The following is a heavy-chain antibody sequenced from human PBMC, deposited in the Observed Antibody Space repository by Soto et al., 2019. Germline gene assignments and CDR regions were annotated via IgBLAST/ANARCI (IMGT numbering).Heavy chain of an antibody. V-gene: IGHV4-34*01. D-gene: IGHD6-13*01. CDR2: INHSGST. CDR1: GGSFSGYY. CDR3: ARGLFHSSSWFNFDD. Sequence: PSETLSLTCAVYGGSFSGYYWSWIRQPPGKGLEWIGEINHSGSTNYNPSLKSRVTISVDTSKNQFSLKLSSVTAADTAVYYCARGLFHSSSWFNFDDWGQGTLVTVAS. J-gene: IGHJ4*02.